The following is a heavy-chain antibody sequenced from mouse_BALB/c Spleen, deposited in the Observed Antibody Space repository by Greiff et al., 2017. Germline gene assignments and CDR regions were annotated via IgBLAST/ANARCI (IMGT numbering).Heavy chain of an antibody. V-gene: IGHV1-4*02. CDR1: GYTFTSYT. CDR2: INPSSGYT. CDR3: ARSPGITTMRPFAY. J-gene: IGHJ3*01. Sequence: QVQLKQSAAELARPGASVKMSCKASGYTFTSYTMHWVKQRPGQGLEWIGYINPSSGYTEYNQKFKDKTTLTADKSSSTAYMQLSSLTSEDSAVYYCARSPGITTMRPFAYWGQGTLVTVSA. D-gene: IGHD2-4*01.